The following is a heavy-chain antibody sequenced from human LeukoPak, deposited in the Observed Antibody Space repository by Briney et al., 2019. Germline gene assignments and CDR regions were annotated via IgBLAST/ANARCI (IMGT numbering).Heavy chain of an antibody. Sequence: GASVKVSCKASGYPFTGYYMHWVRQAPGQGLEWMGWINPNSGGTNYAQKFQGRVTMTRDTSISTAYMELSRLRSDDTAVYYCARALNVGATTLLDYWGQGTLVTVSS. V-gene: IGHV1-2*02. CDR2: INPNSGGT. J-gene: IGHJ4*02. CDR3: ARALNVGATTLLDY. D-gene: IGHD1-26*01. CDR1: GYPFTGYY.